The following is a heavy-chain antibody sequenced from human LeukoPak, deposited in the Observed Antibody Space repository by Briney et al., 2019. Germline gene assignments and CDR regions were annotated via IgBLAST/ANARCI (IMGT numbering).Heavy chain of an antibody. V-gene: IGHV1-46*01. CDR2: INPSGGST. CDR1: GYTFTSYY. D-gene: IGHD3-22*01. CDR3: ARGTASYYYDSSGYYRDWYFDL. Sequence: ASVKVSCKASGYTFTSYYMHWVRQAPGQGLEWMGIINPSGGSTSYAQKFQGRVTMTRDMSTSTVYMELSSLRSEDTAVYYCARGTASYYYDSSGYYRDWYFDLWGRGTLVTVSS. J-gene: IGHJ2*01.